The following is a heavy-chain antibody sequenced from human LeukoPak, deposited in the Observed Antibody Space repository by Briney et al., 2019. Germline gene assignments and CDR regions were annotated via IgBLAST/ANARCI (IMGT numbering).Heavy chain of an antibody. V-gene: IGHV3-48*03. CDR3: ARGSADDDDKWIDP. CDR2: ISSSPINI. CDR1: GFTFNDYG. D-gene: IGHD1-1*01. J-gene: IGHJ5*02. Sequence: GGSLTLSCAASGFTFNDYGLNWVRPAPGKGLEWVSYISSSPINIYYADSVRGRFTISRDNAKNSVFLQMHSLRAEDTAVYYCARGSADDDDKWIDPWGQGTLVTVSS.